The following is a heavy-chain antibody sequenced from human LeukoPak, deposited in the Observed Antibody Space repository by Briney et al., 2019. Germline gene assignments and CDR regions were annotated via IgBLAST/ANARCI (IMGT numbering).Heavy chain of an antibody. V-gene: IGHV4-38-2*01. CDR1: GYSIRSGYY. D-gene: IGHD2-2*02. CDR3: ARHGYGIVVVPAAIPDAFDI. J-gene: IGHJ3*02. Sequence: SETLSLTCAVSGYSIRSGYYCGWIRQPPGKGLEWIGSIYHSGSTYYNPSLKSRVTISVDTSKNQFSLKLSSVTAADTAVYYCARHGYGIVVVPAAIPDAFDIWGQGTMVTVSS. CDR2: IYHSGST.